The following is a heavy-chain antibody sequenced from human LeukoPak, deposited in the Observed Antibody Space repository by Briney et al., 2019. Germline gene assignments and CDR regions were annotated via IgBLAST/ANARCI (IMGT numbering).Heavy chain of an antibody. CDR3: ASIVVVPAAIGPPDAFDI. CDR2: IYPGDSDT. J-gene: IGHJ3*02. Sequence: PGESLKISCKGSGYSFTSYWIGWVRQMPGKGLEWMGIIYPGDSDTRYSPSFQGQVTISADKSISTAYLQWSSLKASDTAMYYCASIVVVPAAIGPPDAFDIWGKGQWSPSLQ. V-gene: IGHV5-51*01. CDR1: GYSFTSYW. D-gene: IGHD2-2*01.